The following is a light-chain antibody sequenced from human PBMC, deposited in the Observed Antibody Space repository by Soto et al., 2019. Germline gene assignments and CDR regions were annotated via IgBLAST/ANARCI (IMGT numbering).Light chain of an antibody. Sequence: QSALTQPASVSGSPGQSITISCTGSGRDIGAYDYVSWYQHHPGQAPELLIYEVSNRPSGVSHRFSGSKSGNTASLTISGLQAEDEADYYCCSYTSISTGVLFGGGTKVTVL. CDR2: EVS. CDR3: CSYTSISTGVL. CDR1: GRDIGAYDY. J-gene: IGLJ2*01. V-gene: IGLV2-14*01.